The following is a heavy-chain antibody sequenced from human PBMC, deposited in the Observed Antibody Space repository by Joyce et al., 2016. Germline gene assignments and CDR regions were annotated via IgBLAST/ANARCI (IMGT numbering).Heavy chain of an antibody. J-gene: IGHJ4*02. V-gene: IGHV3-74*03. CDR1: GFTFSSYW. CDR3: ARLRRWSGPSDC. Sequence: EVQLVESGGGLVQPGGSLRLSCAASGFTFSSYWMYWVRKAPGKGLVWVSRINRDGSSTTYADSVKGRFTISRENAKNTLYLQMNSLRAEDTAVYYCARLRRWSGPSDCWGQGTLVTVSS. CDR2: INRDGSST. D-gene: IGHD4-23*01.